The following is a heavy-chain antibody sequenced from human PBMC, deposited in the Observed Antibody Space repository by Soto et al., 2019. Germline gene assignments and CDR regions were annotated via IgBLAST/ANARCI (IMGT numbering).Heavy chain of an antibody. CDR2: ISGTASRT. D-gene: IGHD3-9*01. CDR3: SSHCRYFDI. CDR1: GFTPTTTP. Sequence: GGSLRLSCAGSGFTPTTTPLSWVRQPPGKGLEWVTTISGTASRTYYVDSVKGRFFISRDNSKNTVTLQMNNLTVDDTAVYYCSSHCRYFDIWGQGTRVTVSS. J-gene: IGHJ4*02. V-gene: IGHV3-23*01.